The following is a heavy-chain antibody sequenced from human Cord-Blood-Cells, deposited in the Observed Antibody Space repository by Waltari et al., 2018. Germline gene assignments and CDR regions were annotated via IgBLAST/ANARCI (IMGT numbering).Heavy chain of an antibody. V-gene: IGHV4-39*01. CDR2: IYYSGST. Sequence: QLQLQESGPGLVKPSETLSPTCTVSGGPISSRSYYWGWIRQPPGKGLEWIGSIYYSGSTYYNPSLKSRVTISVDTSKNQFSLKLSSVTAADTAVYYCATVLDYSNYFDYWGQGTLVTVSS. J-gene: IGHJ4*02. CDR3: ATVLDYSNYFDY. D-gene: IGHD4-4*01. CDR1: GGPISSRSYY.